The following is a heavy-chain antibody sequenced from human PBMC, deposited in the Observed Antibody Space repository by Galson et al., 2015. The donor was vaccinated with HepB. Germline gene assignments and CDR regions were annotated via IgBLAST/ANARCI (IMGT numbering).Heavy chain of an antibody. CDR1: GFTFSSYW. CDR3: ARDSPRTSPYYWYFDL. CDR2: IKQDGSEK. D-gene: IGHD1-14*01. J-gene: IGHJ2*01. V-gene: IGHV3-7*03. Sequence: SLRLSCAASGFTFSSYWMSWVRQAPGKGLAWVANIKQDGSEKYYVDSVKGRFTISRDNAKNSLYLQMNSLRTEDTAVYYCARDSPRTSPYYWYFDLWGRGTLVTVSS.